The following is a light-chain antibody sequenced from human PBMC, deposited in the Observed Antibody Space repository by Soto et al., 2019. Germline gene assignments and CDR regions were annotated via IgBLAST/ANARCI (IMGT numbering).Light chain of an antibody. V-gene: IGLV7-43*01. CDR3: LLYYGGGWV. Sequence: QAVVTQEPSLTVSPGGTVTLTCASSTGAVTSGYYPNWFQQKPGQAPRALIYSTSNKHPWTPARFSGSLLGGKAALTLSGVQPEDEAEYYCLLYYGGGWVFGGGTKLTVL. CDR1: TGAVTSGYY. J-gene: IGLJ3*02. CDR2: STS.